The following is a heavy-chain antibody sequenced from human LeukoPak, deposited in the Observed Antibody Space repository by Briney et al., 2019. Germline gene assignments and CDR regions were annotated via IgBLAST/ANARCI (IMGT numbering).Heavy chain of an antibody. CDR2: IYSGGRT. CDR3: SRGPLVGALYFDY. V-gene: IGHV4-4*07. J-gene: IGHJ4*02. Sequence: PSETLCLSCAASGYSFSSYDRNWIRQPAGKGLEWVGRIYSGGRTIYNPSLKSRVTMSIDTSRNQFSLKLSSVTAADTAVYYCSRGPLVGALYFDYWGQGTLVTVSS. CDR1: GYSFSSYD. D-gene: IGHD1-26*01.